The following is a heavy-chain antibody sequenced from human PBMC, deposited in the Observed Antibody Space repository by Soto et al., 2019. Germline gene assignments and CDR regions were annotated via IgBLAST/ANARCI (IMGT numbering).Heavy chain of an antibody. CDR1: GDSLSAYS. D-gene: IGHD5-12*01. Sequence: PSETMSLTSPVAGDSLSAYSSSWVRPPPGKGLEWIGNIHYNGNTKYNPSLKSRVSMSVDTSKNQFSLRLISVTAADTAKYFCAREGNLGRWLQPLDFWGQGTLVTVSS. V-gene: IGHV4-59*01. CDR2: IHYNGNT. CDR3: AREGNLGRWLQPLDF. J-gene: IGHJ4*02.